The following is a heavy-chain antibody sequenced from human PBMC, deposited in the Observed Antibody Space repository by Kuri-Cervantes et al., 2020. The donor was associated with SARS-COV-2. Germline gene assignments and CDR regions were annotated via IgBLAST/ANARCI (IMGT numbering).Heavy chain of an antibody. CDR3: ARGHYGSGSYPIDY. D-gene: IGHD3-10*01. V-gene: IGHV4-59*08. CDR2: IYYSGST. CDR1: GGSISSYY. J-gene: IGHJ4*02. Sequence: SDTLSLTCTVSGGSISSYYWSWIRQPPGKGLKWIGYIYYSGSTNYNHSLKSRVTISVDTSKNPFSLKLSSVTAADTAVYYCARGHYGSGSYPIDYWDQGTLVTVSS.